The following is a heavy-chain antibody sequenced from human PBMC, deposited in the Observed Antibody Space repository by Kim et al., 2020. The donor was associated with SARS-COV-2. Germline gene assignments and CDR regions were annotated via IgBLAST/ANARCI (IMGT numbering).Heavy chain of an antibody. J-gene: IGHJ4*02. V-gene: IGHV3-49*02. Sequence: SVKGRFTISSDNSKSIAYLQMNSLKTEDTAVYYCTRVLYYYDSSGYPPDYWGQGTLVTVSS. D-gene: IGHD3-22*01. CDR3: TRVLYYYDSSGYPPDY.